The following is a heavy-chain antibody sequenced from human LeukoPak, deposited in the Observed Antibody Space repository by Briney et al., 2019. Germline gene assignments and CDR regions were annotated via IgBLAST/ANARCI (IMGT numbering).Heavy chain of an antibody. CDR2: IYYSGST. V-gene: IGHV4-30-4*01. CDR3: ARLPGGYSYGYGYYFDY. CDR1: GRSISSYY. Sequence: SETLSLTCTVSGRSISSYYWSWIRQPPGKGLEWIGYIYYSGSTYYNPSLKSRVTISVDTSKNQFSLKLSSVTAADTAVYYCARLPGGYSYGYGYYFDYWGQGTLVTVSS. D-gene: IGHD5-18*01. J-gene: IGHJ4*02.